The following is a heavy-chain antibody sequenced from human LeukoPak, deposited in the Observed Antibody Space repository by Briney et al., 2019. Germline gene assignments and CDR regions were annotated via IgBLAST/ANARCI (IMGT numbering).Heavy chain of an antibody. J-gene: IGHJ5*02. CDR3: ARGRGYYDSSGYPPWFDP. CDR2: IYYSGST. CDR1: GGSISSGGYY. Sequence: PSQTLSLTCTVSGGSISSGGYYWSWIRQHPGKGLEWIGYIYYSGSTYYNPSLKSRVTISVDTSKNQFSLKLSSVTAADTAAYYCARGRGYYDSSGYPPWFDPWGQGTLVTVSS. V-gene: IGHV4-31*03. D-gene: IGHD3-22*01.